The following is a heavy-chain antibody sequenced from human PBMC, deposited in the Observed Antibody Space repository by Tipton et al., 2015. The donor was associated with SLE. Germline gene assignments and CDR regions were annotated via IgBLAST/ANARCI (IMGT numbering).Heavy chain of an antibody. CDR3: ARALYGSGSYYKLRYYYYYYMDV. D-gene: IGHD3-10*01. V-gene: IGHV4-34*01. J-gene: IGHJ6*03. CDR1: GGSFSGYY. Sequence: TLSLTCAVYGGSFSGYYWSWIRQPPGKGLEWIGEINHSGSTNYNPSLKSRVTISVDTSKNQFSLKLSSVTAADTAVYYCARALYGSGSYYKLRYYYYYYMDVWGKGTTGTVSS. CDR2: INHSGST.